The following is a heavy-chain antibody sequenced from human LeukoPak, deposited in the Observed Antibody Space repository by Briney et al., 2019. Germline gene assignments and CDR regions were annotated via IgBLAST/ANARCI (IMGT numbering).Heavy chain of an antibody. CDR1: GFTFSTYW. V-gene: IGHV3-74*01. D-gene: IGHD5-12*01. CDR2: VNTDGSTT. J-gene: IGHJ4*02. Sequence: GGSLRLSCAGSGFTFSTYWMHWVRQAPGGGLVWVSGVNTDGSTTSYADSVKGRFTISRDNAKNTVYLQMSSLRAEDTAVYYCAKESGYDVDLEYWGQGALVTVSS. CDR3: AKESGYDVDLEY.